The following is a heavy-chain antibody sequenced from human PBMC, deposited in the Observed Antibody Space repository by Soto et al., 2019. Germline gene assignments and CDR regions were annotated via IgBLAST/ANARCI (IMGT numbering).Heavy chain of an antibody. Sequence: QVQLVQSGAEVKKPGASVKVSCKVSGYTFTSYYMHWVRQAPGQGLEWMGIINPSGGSTSYAQKFQGRVTMTRDTSTSTVYMELSSLRSEDTAVYYCARDLKFITGTTLGRNWFDPWGQGTLVTVSS. CDR3: ARDLKFITGTTLGRNWFDP. J-gene: IGHJ5*02. D-gene: IGHD1-7*01. CDR1: GYTFTSYY. V-gene: IGHV1-46*01. CDR2: INPSGGST.